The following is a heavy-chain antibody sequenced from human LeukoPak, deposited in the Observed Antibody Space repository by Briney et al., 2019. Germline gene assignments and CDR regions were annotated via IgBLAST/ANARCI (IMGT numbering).Heavy chain of an antibody. CDR3: VKDRVATIRGDFDY. CDR2: ISSNGGST. CDR1: GFTFSSYA. D-gene: IGHD5-12*01. J-gene: IGHJ4*02. V-gene: IGHV3-64D*06. Sequence: PGGSLRLSCSASGFTFSSYAMLWVRQAPGKGLEYVSAISSNGGSTYYADSVKGRFTISRDNSKNTLYLQMSSLRAEDTAVYYCVKDRVATIRGDFDYWGQGTLVTVSS.